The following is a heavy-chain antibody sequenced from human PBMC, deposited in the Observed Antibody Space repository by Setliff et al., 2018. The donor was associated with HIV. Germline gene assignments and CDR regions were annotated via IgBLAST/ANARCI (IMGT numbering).Heavy chain of an antibody. CDR1: GGTFSSFG. D-gene: IGHD3-16*01. V-gene: IGHV1-69*13. CDR3: AASTEMVTFGRSYYYMDV. J-gene: IGHJ6*03. CDR2: ITPMFGTA. Sequence: SVKVSCKASGGTFSSFGISWVRQAPGQGLEWMGGITPMFGTAKYAQKFQGRVTITADESTSTVYMEMSSLRSEDTAVYYCAASTEMVTFGRSYYYMDVWGKGTTVTVS.